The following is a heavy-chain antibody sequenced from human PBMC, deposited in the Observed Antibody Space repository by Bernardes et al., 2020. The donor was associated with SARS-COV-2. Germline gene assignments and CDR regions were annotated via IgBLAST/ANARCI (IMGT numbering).Heavy chain of an antibody. D-gene: IGHD3-10*01. Sequence: GGSLRLSCAASGFTFSDYYMSWIRQAPGKGLEWVSYISSSGSTIYYADSVKGRFTISRDNAKNSLYLQMNSLRAEDTAVYYCARDFYGSGSYYTNYYYYYGMDVWGQGTTVTVSS. CDR3: ARDFYGSGSYYTNYYYYYGMDV. CDR2: ISSSGSTI. V-gene: IGHV3-11*01. CDR1: GFTFSDYY. J-gene: IGHJ6*02.